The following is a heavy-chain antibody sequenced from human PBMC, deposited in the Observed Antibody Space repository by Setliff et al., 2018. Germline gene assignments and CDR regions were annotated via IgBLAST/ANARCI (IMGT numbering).Heavy chain of an antibody. CDR2: SYPGDSDT. D-gene: IGHD2-2*01. CDR1: GYSFTSYW. V-gene: IGHV5-51*01. Sequence: PGESLKISCQGSGYSFTSYWIGWVRQMPGKGLEWMGISYPGDSDTRYSPSFKGQVTITACKSISTAYLQWRSLKASDTAMYYCARVPAYCSSTSCYLQWFDPWGQGTLVTVSS. J-gene: IGHJ5*02. CDR3: ARVPAYCSSTSCYLQWFDP.